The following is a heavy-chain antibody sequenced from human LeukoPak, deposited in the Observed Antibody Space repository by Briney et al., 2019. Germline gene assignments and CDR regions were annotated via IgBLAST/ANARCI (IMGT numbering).Heavy chain of an antibody. V-gene: IGHV4-59*01. D-gene: IGHD5-12*01. CDR2: IYYSGST. CDR3: ARGYSGYDSRGEAFDI. J-gene: IGHJ3*02. CDR1: GGSISSYY. Sequence: PSETLSLTCTVSGGSISSYYWSWIRQPPGKGLEWIGYIYYSGSTNYNPSLKSRVTISVDTSKNQFSPKLSSVTAADTAVYYCARGYSGYDSRGEAFDIWGQGTIVTVSS.